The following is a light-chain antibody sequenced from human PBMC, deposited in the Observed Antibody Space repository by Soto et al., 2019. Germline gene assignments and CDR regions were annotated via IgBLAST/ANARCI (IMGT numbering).Light chain of an antibody. Sequence: QSKLTQPPSASGTPGQRVTISCSGRYSNVGSNYVYWYQQLPGKAPKLLIYTDNQRPSGVPDRFSGSKSGTSASLAISGLRSEDEADYYCAAWDDDLSGGAFGGGTKLTVL. J-gene: IGLJ3*02. CDR2: TDN. CDR1: YSNVGSNY. CDR3: AAWDDDLSGGA. V-gene: IGLV1-47*02.